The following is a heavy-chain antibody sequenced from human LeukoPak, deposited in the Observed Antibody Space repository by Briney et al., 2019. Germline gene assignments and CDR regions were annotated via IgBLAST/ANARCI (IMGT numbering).Heavy chain of an antibody. V-gene: IGHV5-51*01. D-gene: IGHD2-2*01. Sequence: GESLKISCKGSGYSFNTYWIGWVRQMPGKGLEWMGIIYPSDSDTTYSPTFQGQVTMSADKSINTAYLEWSSLKASDTAMYYCARSSSSSWQAEYFQHWGQGTLVTVSS. J-gene: IGHJ1*01. CDR1: GYSFNTYW. CDR2: IYPSDSDT. CDR3: ARSSSSSWQAEYFQH.